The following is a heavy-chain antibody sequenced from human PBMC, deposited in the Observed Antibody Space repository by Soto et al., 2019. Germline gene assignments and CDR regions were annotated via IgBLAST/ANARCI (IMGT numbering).Heavy chain of an antibody. V-gene: IGHV1-46*01. J-gene: IGHJ5*02. Sequence: ASVKVSCKASGYTFTSYYMHWVRQAPGQGLEWMGIINPSGGSTSYAQKFQGRVTMTRDTSTSTVYMELSSLRSEDTAVYYCARDFGCSSTSCFLGFGLDPWGQGTLVTVSS. D-gene: IGHD2-2*01. CDR2: INPSGGST. CDR1: GYTFTSYY. CDR3: ARDFGCSSTSCFLGFGLDP.